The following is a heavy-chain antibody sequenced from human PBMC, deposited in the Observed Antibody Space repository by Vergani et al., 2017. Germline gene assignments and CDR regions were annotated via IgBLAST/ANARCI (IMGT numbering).Heavy chain of an antibody. D-gene: IGHD6-13*01. V-gene: IGHV4-61*02. J-gene: IGHJ6*03. Sequence: QVQLQESGPGLVKPSQTLSLTCTVSGGSISSGSHYWSWIRPPAGKGLEWIGRIYTSGTTYYNPSLKSRVTMSVDTSKNQFSLRLNSVTAADTAVYYCARGSSSRGYYYYFYMDVWGKGTTVTVSS. CDR1: GGSISSGSHY. CDR2: IYTSGTT. CDR3: ARGSSSRGYYYYFYMDV.